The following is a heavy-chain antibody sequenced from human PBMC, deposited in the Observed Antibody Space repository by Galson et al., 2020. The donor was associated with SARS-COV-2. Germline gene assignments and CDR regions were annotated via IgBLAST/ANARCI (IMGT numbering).Heavy chain of an antibody. CDR3: ARERSSWYRVDAFDI. D-gene: IGHD6-13*01. V-gene: IGHV3-21*01. CDR1: GFTFSSYS. Sequence: GGSLRLSCAASGFTFSSYSMNWVRQAVGKGLEWVSSISSSSSYIYYADSVKGRFTISRDNAKNSLYLQMNSLRAEDTAVYYCARERSSWYRVDAFDIWGQGTMVTVSS. J-gene: IGHJ3*02. CDR2: ISSSSSYI.